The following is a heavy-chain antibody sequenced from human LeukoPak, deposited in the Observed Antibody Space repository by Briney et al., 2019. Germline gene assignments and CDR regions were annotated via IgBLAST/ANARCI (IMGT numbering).Heavy chain of an antibody. J-gene: IGHJ4*02. V-gene: IGHV3-72*01. D-gene: IGHD2-2*01. CDR1: GFIFSDHS. Sequence: GGSLRLSCVGSGFIFSDHSMDWVRQAPGRGLEWVGRSTDRPNGYTTEYAASVKGGFTISRDVSKNSLYLQMDSLTTEDTAVYYCARGRAVQPRGYFDSWGQGTLVTVSS. CDR2: STDRPNGYTT. CDR3: ARGRAVQPRGYFDS.